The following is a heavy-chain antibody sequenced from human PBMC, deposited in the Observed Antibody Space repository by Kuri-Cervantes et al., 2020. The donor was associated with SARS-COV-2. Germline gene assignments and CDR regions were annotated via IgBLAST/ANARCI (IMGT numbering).Heavy chain of an antibody. CDR3: ASGGEQQLHDGFDP. J-gene: IGHJ5*02. V-gene: IGHV4-34*01. CDR2: INHSGST. D-gene: IGHD6-13*01. CDR1: GGSFSGYY. Sequence: GSLRLSCAVYGGSFSGYYWSWIRQPPGKGLEWIGEINHSGSTYYNPSLKSRVTISVDTSKNQFSLKLSSVTAADPAVYYCASGGEQQLHDGFDPWGQGTLVTVSS.